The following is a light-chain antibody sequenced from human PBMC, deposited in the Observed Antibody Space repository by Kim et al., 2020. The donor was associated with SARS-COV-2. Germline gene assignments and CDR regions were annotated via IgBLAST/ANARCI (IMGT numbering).Light chain of an antibody. J-gene: IGLJ3*02. Sequence: GQGLPIACARSISNIGSKVVNWYQQRPGTAPKLLMYSNDYRPSGVPDRFSGSKSGTSASLAISGLQSEDEADYYCAAWDDSLKGSVFGGGTQLTVL. CDR3: AAWDDSLKGSV. V-gene: IGLV1-44*01. CDR1: ISNIGSKV. CDR2: SND.